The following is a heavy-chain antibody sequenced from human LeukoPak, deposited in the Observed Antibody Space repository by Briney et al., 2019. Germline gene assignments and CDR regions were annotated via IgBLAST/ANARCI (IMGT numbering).Heavy chain of an antibody. Sequence: SETLSLTCTVSGGSISSYYWSWIRRPPGKGLEWIGYIYYSGSTNYNPSLKSRVTISVDTSKNQFSLKLSSVTAPDTAVYYCARVGAYLDYWGQGTLVTVSS. J-gene: IGHJ4*02. CDR2: IYYSGST. CDR1: GGSISSYY. V-gene: IGHV4-59*01. D-gene: IGHD3-10*01. CDR3: ARVGAYLDY.